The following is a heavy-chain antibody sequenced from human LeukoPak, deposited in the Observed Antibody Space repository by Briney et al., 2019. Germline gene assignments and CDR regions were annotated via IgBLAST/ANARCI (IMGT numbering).Heavy chain of an antibody. CDR1: GFTFSSYS. CDR2: ISSSSSYI. D-gene: IGHD5-18*01. V-gene: IGHV3-21*01. J-gene: IGHJ5*02. CDR3: ARAGNSYGYIWFDP. Sequence: SGGSLRLSCAASGFTFSSYSMNWVRQAPGKGREWVSSISSSSSYIYYADSVKGRFTISRDNAKNSLYLQMNSLRAEDTAVYYCARAGNSYGYIWFDPWGQGTLVTVSS.